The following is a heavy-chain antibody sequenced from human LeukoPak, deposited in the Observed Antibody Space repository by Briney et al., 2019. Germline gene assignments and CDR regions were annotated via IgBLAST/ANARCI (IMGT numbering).Heavy chain of an antibody. CDR3: ARDSGWFRFDY. V-gene: IGHV3-7*03. CDR2: IKEDGGEK. Sequence: GGSLRLSCAASGFTFSSYWMTGGRQAPGKGLEWVANIKEDGGEKYYVDSLKGRFTISRDNAKNSLYLQMNSLRAEDTAVYYCARDSGWFRFDYWGQGTLATVSS. CDR1: GFTFSSYW. J-gene: IGHJ4*02. D-gene: IGHD6-13*01.